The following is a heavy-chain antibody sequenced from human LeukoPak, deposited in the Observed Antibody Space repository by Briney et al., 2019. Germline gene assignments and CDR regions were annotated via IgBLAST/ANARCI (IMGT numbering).Heavy chain of an antibody. CDR1: GFTFSSYW. J-gene: IGHJ6*02. CDR2: INSDGSST. CDR3: ARDRKTAGYYYGMDV. V-gene: IGHV3-74*01. Sequence: GGSLRLSCAASGFTFSSYWMHWVRQAPGKGLVWVSRINSDGSSTSYADSVKGRFTISRDNAKNTLYLQMNSLRAEDTAVYYCARDRKTAGYYYGMDVWGQGTTVTVSS. D-gene: IGHD1-1*01.